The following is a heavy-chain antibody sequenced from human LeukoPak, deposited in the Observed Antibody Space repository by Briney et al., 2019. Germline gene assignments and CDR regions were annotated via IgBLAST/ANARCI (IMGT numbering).Heavy chain of an antibody. Sequence: ASVKVSFTASGYMFTNYNIHWVRQAPGQGLEWMGVINPSGGSTSYAEKFQGRVTMTRDTSTSTVYMELSSLRSDDTAVYYCARVPLGGSQLYSFDYWGQGTLVTVSS. V-gene: IGHV1-46*01. D-gene: IGHD1-26*01. J-gene: IGHJ4*02. CDR3: ARVPLGGSQLYSFDY. CDR1: GYMFTNYN. CDR2: INPSGGST.